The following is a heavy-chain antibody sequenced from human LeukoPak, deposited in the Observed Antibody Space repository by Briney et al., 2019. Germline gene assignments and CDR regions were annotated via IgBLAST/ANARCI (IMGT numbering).Heavy chain of an antibody. D-gene: IGHD6-19*01. V-gene: IGHV3-21*01. CDR2: ITSSGSYI. Sequence: GGSLRLSCAASGFTFSSYNMNWVRQAPGKGLEWVSSITSSGSYIYYADSVKGRFTISRDNAKNSLYLQMNSLRAEDTAVYYCARAKYSSGWLGGYWGQGTLVTVSS. J-gene: IGHJ4*02. CDR1: GFTFSSYN. CDR3: ARAKYSSGWLGGY.